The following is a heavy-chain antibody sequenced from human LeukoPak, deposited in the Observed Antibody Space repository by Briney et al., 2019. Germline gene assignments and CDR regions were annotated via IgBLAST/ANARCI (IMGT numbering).Heavy chain of an antibody. CDR1: GYTFTGYY. CDR2: IIPIFGTA. CDR3: ARAGYDFWSGHNWFDP. Sequence: ASVKVSCKASGYTFTGYYMHWVRQAPGQGLEWMGGIIPIFGTANYAQKFQGRVTITADESTSTAYMELSSLRSEDTAVYYCARAGYDFWSGHNWFDPWGQGTLVTVSS. D-gene: IGHD3-3*01. V-gene: IGHV1-69*13. J-gene: IGHJ5*02.